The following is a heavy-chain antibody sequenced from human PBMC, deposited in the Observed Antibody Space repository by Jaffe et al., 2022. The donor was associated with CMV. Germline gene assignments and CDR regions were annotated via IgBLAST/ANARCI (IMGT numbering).Heavy chain of an antibody. CDR3: ARQIVGPLRIFDWLITNWFDP. Sequence: QVQLQESGPGLVKPSETLSLTCAVSGGSISSYYWSWIRQPPGKGLEWLGYISYSGSTNYNPSLKSRVTIAVDTSNDQFSLKLNSLTAADTAVYFCARQIVGPLRIFDWLITNWFDPWGQGTLVTVSS. V-gene: IGHV4-59*08. CDR1: GGSISSYY. J-gene: IGHJ5*02. CDR2: ISYSGST. D-gene: IGHD3-9*01.